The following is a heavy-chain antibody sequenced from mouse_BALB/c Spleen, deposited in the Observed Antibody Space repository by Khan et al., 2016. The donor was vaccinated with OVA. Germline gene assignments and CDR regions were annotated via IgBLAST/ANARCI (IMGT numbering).Heavy chain of an antibody. D-gene: IGHD4-1*01. CDR1: GFTFSRFG. CDR3: ARDSNVDY. Sequence: EVELVESGGGLVQPGGSRKLPCAASGFTFSRFGMHWVRQAPAKGLEWVAYISSGSSTIYYGDTVKGRFTISRDNPKNTLFLQMTSLRSEDTAMYYCARDSNVDYWGQGTTLTVAS. CDR2: ISSGSSTI. J-gene: IGHJ2*01. V-gene: IGHV5-17*02.